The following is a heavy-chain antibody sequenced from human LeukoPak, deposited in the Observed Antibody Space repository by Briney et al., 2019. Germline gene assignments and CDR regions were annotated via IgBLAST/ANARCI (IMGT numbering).Heavy chain of an antibody. CDR3: ARDGGYASGGDYNGMDV. Sequence: PGGSLRLSCAASGFTFSTYSMNWVRQAPGKGLEWVSYITTSSNTIYYADSVKGRFTISRDNAKNSLYLQMNSLRAEDTAVYYCARDGGYASGGDYNGMDVWGQGTTVTVSS. D-gene: IGHD3-10*01. J-gene: IGHJ6*02. CDR2: ITTSSNTI. V-gene: IGHV3-48*01. CDR1: GFTFSTYS.